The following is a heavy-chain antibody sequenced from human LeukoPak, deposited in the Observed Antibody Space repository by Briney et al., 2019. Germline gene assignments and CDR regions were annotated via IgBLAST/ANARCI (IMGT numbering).Heavy chain of an antibody. CDR1: GFTVSSNY. CDR2: IYSGGST. J-gene: IGHJ4*02. CDR3: AVGLSGSGSYSFDY. D-gene: IGHD3-10*01. V-gene: IGHV3-53*01. Sequence: GGSLRLSCAAPGFTVSSNYMSWVRQAPGKGLEWVSVIYSGGSTYYADSVKGQFTISRDNSKNTLYLQMNSLRAEDTAVYYCAVGLSGSGSYSFDYWGQGTLVTVSS.